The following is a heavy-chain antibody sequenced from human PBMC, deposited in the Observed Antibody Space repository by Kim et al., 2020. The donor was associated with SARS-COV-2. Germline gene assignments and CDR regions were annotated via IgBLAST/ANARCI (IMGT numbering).Heavy chain of an antibody. V-gene: IGHV5-10-1*01. D-gene: IGHD2-15*01. CDR3: ARHEVVAATYGMDV. J-gene: IGHJ6*02. Sequence: SPSFQGHVTLSADKSISTAYLQWSSLKASDTAMYYCARHEVVAATYGMDVWGQGTTVTVSS.